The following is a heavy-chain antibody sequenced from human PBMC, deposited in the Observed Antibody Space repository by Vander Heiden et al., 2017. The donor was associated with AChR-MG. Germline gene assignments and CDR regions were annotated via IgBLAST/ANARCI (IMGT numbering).Heavy chain of an antibody. V-gene: IGHV3-7*01. Sequence: EVQLVESVGGLVQPGGSLRLSCAASGFTFSGYWMSGVRQAPGKGLEWVANIKQDGSEKYYVDSVKGRFTISRDNAKNSLYLQMNSLRAEDTAVYYCARDRGSSWFGYYFDYWGQGTLVTVSS. CDR1: GFTFSGYW. J-gene: IGHJ4*02. CDR2: IKQDGSEK. CDR3: ARDRGSSWFGYYFDY. D-gene: IGHD6-13*01.